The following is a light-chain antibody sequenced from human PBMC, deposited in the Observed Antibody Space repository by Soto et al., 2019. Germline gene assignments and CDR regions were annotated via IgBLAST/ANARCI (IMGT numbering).Light chain of an antibody. J-gene: IGKJ1*01. V-gene: IGKV3-20*01. Sequence: EIVVTQSPGTRSLSPGERATLSCRASQSVSNNYLAWYQQKPGQAPRLLIDGASSRATGIPERFSGRGSGTDFTLTISRLEPEDFAVYYCQQYGSSGTFGQGTKVDIK. CDR2: GAS. CDR1: QSVSNNY. CDR3: QQYGSSGT.